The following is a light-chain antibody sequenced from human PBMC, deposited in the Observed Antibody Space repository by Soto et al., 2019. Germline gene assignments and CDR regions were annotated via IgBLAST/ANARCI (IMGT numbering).Light chain of an antibody. V-gene: IGLV2-14*01. CDR2: DVS. CDR3: SSYAGTTTVV. J-gene: IGLJ2*01. Sequence: QSALTQPASVSGSPGQSITISCTGTSRDVGGYNYVSWYQQHPGKAPKLIIYDVSYRPSGVSNRFSGSKSGNTASLTISGLQAEDEADYYCSSYAGTTTVVFGGGTKLTVL. CDR1: SRDVGGYNY.